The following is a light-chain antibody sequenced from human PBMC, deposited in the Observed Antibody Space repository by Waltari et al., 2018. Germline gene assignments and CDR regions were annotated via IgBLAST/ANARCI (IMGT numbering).Light chain of an antibody. Sequence: QSALTQPPSASGSPRQSVTIACPGTSTDVGGSHFFSWYQQYPGKAPKLIIYEISKRPSGVPDRFSGSKSGNTASLTVSGLQPEDEAEYFCSSYAATHNLVFGGGTKLTV. CDR3: SSYAATHNLV. CDR1: STDVGGSHF. J-gene: IGLJ3*02. V-gene: IGLV2-8*01. CDR2: EIS.